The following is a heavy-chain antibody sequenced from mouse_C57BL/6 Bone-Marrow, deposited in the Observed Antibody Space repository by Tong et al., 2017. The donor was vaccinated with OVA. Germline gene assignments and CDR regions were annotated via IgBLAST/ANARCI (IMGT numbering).Heavy chain of an antibody. J-gene: IGHJ4*01. Sequence: VQLKESGPGLVAPSQSLSITCTVSGFSLTGYGVNWVRQPPGKGLEWLGMIWGDGSTDYNSALKSRLSISKDNSKSQGYLKMKMRQTDGTARYCGAKPLGGEGGVALDYWGQGTSVTVSS. CDR3: AKPLGGEGGVALDY. CDR1: GFSLTGYG. D-gene: IGHD2-10*02. CDR2: IWGDGST. V-gene: IGHV2-6-7*01.